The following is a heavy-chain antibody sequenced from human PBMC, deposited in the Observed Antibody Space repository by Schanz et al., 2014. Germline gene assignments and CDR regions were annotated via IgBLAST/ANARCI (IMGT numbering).Heavy chain of an antibody. J-gene: IGHJ4*02. D-gene: IGHD6-13*01. CDR1: GGPLSSYP. V-gene: IGHV1-69*10. CDR2: VIPMLGIT. CDR3: ARDRQNIASPATGFDS. Sequence: QLVQSGAEVKKPGASVKVSCKASGGPLSSYPINWVRQAPGQGLEWMGGVIPMLGITNYAERFQGRVTITADTSTAYMELSSLRSDDTALYYCARDRQNIASPATGFDSWGQGTLVTVSS.